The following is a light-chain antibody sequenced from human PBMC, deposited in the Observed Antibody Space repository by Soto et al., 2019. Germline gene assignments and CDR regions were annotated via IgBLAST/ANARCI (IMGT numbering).Light chain of an antibody. V-gene: IGLV2-11*01. CDR1: SSDVGGYNF. J-gene: IGLJ2*01. CDR2: DVS. CDR3: CSHAGSYTLV. Sequence: QSVLTQPRSVSGSPGQSVTISCTGTSSDVGGYNFVSWYQQYPGKAPKVMIYDVSKRPSGVPDRFSGSKSGNTASLTISGLQAEDEADYYCCSHAGSYTLVFGGGTKVTVL.